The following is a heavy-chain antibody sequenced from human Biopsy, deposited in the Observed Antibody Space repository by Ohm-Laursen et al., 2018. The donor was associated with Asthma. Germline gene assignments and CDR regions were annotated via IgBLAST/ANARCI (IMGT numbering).Heavy chain of an antibody. CDR3: ARGVITNWFDP. D-gene: IGHD3-16*02. Sequence: SDTLSLTCPVSGGSINNFYWSWIRQPPGKGLESIGHVYYSGSTNYNPSLKSRVTISEDTSKNQFSLKLTSVTAADTAVYYCARGVITNWFDPWGQGTLVTVSS. V-gene: IGHV4-59*07. J-gene: IGHJ5*02. CDR2: VYYSGST. CDR1: GGSINNFY.